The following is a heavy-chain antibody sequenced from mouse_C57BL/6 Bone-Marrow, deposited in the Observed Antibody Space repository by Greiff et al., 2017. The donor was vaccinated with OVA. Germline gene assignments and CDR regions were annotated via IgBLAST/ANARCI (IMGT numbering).Heavy chain of an antibody. V-gene: IGHV6-6*01. CDR3: TGYGSSYYYAMDY. CDR1: GFTFSDAW. CDR2: IRNKANNHAT. Sequence: VKLVESGGGLVQPGGSMTLSCAASGFTFSDAWMDWVRQSPETGLEWVAEIRNKANNHATYYAESVKGRFTISRDDSKRSVYLPLHRLSAADTGIYFGTGYGSSYYYAMDYWGQGTSGTVSS. D-gene: IGHD1-1*01. J-gene: IGHJ4*01.